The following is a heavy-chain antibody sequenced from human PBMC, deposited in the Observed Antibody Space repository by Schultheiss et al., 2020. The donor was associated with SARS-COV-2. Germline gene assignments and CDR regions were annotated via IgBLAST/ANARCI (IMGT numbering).Heavy chain of an antibody. D-gene: IGHD1-26*01. CDR2: SNAGNGNT. J-gene: IGHJ4*02. CDR1: GYTFTSYA. CDR3: ATGFLRVGAD. Sequence: ASVKVSCKASGYTFTSYAMHWVRQAPGQRLEWMGWSNAGNGNTKYSQEFQGRVTITRDTSASTAYMELSSLRSDDTAVYYCATGFLRVGADWGQGTLVTVSS. V-gene: IGHV1-3*02.